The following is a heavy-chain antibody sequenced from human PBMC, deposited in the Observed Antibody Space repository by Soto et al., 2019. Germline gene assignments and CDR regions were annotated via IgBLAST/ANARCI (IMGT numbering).Heavy chain of an antibody. J-gene: IGHJ4*02. CDR1: GFTFSSYW. CDR3: AREGGSYGPFDC. D-gene: IGHD3-10*01. Sequence: GGSLRLSCAASGFTFSSYWMSWVRQAPGKGLEWVANIKQDGSEKYYVDSVKGRFTISRDNSKNTLYLQMNSLRAEDTAVYYYAREGGSYGPFDCWGQGILVTVSS. CDR2: IKQDGSEK. V-gene: IGHV3-7*03.